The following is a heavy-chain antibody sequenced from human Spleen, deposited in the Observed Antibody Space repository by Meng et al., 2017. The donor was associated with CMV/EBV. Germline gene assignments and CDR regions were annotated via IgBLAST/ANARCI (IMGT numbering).Heavy chain of an antibody. J-gene: IGHJ4*02. CDR2: ISSNSGTTI. D-gene: IGHD4-11*01. Sequence: GGSLRLSCAASGFTFRGYSMSWIRQAPGKGLEWVSYISSNSGTTIHHADSVKGRFTISRDNFRNTLSLHMSSLRLEDTAVYYCARGLQLTTIMAAFDYWGQGTLVTVSS. V-gene: IGHV3-11*04. CDR3: ARGLQLTTIMAAFDY. CDR1: GFTFRGYS.